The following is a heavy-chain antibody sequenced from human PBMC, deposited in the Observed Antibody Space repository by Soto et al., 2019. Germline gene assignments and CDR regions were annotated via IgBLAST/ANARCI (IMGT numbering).Heavy chain of an antibody. V-gene: IGHV1-8*01. CDR2: MNPNSGNT. Sequence: ASVKVSCKASGYTFTSYDINWVRQATGQGLEWMGWMNPNSGNTGYAQKFQGRVTMTRNTSISTAYMELSSLRSEDTAVYYCAREGYRHHCYYYGMDVWGQGTTVTVSS. J-gene: IGHJ6*02. CDR3: AREGYRHHCYYYGMDV. D-gene: IGHD2-2*02. CDR1: GYTFTSYD.